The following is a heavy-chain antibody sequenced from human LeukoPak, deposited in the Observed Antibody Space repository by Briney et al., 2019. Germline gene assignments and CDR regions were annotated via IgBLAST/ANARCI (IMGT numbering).Heavy chain of an antibody. CDR1: GGTFSSYA. Sequence: GASVKVSCKASGGTFSSYAINWVRQATGQGLEWMGWMNPNSGNTGYAQKFQGRVTMTRNTSISTAYMELSSLRSEDTAVYYCARGTYCSSTSCHFDYWGQGTLVTVSS. CDR2: MNPNSGNT. V-gene: IGHV1-8*02. J-gene: IGHJ4*02. CDR3: ARGTYCSSTSCHFDY. D-gene: IGHD2-2*01.